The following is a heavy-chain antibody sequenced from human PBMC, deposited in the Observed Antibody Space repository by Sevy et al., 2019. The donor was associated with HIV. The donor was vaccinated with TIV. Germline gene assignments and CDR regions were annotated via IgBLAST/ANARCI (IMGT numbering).Heavy chain of an antibody. CDR2: ICYNGHI. J-gene: IGHJ4*02. Sequence: SETLSLTCTVSGGSITSLYWNWIRQPPGKGLEWIANICYNGHINYNPSLKSRVTLSLYTSKNQFSLRLSSVTAADTAMYYCAGENAWGRGYSWGQGTLVTVSS. D-gene: IGHD1-26*01. CDR3: AGENAWGRGYS. CDR1: GGSITSLY. V-gene: IGHV4-59*08.